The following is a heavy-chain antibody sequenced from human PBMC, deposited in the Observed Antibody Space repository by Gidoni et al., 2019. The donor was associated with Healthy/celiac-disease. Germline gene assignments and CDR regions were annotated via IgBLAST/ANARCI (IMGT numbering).Heavy chain of an antibody. CDR1: GYTCTSYG. V-gene: IGHV1-18*04. Sequence: QVPLVQSGDEVKKPGASVKVSCKAYGYTCTSYGISWVRQAPGQGLEWMGWISAYNGNTNYAQKLQGRVTMTTDTSPSTAYMELRSLRSDDTAVYYCARGPLTIGTLYYYYGMDVWGQGTTVTVSS. J-gene: IGHJ6*02. CDR3: ARGPLTIGTLYYYYGMDV. D-gene: IGHD3-10*01. CDR2: ISAYNGNT.